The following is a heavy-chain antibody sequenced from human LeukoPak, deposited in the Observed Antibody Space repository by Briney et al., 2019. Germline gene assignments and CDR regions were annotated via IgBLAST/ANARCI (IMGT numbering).Heavy chain of an antibody. D-gene: IGHD1-14*01. CDR2: ISAYNGNT. Sequence: GASVKVSCKASGYTFTSYDINWVRQATGQGLEWMGWISAYNGNTNYAQKLQGRVTMTTDTSTSTAYMELRSLRSDDTAVYYCASSTNRPYYYYGMDVWGQGTTVTVSS. V-gene: IGHV1-18*01. J-gene: IGHJ6*02. CDR3: ASSTNRPYYYYGMDV. CDR1: GYTFTSYD.